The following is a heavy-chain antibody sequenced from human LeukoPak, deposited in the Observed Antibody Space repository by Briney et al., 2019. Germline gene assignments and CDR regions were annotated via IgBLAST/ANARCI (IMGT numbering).Heavy chain of an antibody. V-gene: IGHV3-21*06. Sequence: GGSLRLSCAASGFTFSSYSMNWIRQAPGEGLEWVSSISSSSSYIYYADSVKGRFTISRDNSRNTLYLQMNSLRAEDTAVYYCARADSGTYYNYYLDSWGQGTLVTVSS. J-gene: IGHJ4*02. CDR1: GFTFSSYS. D-gene: IGHD1-26*01. CDR2: ISSSSSYI. CDR3: ARADSGTYYNYYLDS.